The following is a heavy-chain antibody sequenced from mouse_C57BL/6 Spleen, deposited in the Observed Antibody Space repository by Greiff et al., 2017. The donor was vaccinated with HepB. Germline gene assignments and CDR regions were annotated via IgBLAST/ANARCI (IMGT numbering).Heavy chain of an antibody. Sequence: QVHVKQSGAELARPGASVKLSCKASGYTFTSYGISWVKQRTGQGLEWIGEIYPRSGNTYYNEKFKGKATLTADKSSSTAYMELRSLTSEDSAVYFCARAGSNYGMDCWGQGTSVTVSS. CDR3: ARAGSNYGMDC. CDR1: GYTFTSYG. D-gene: IGHD2-5*01. J-gene: IGHJ4*01. CDR2: IYPRSGNT. V-gene: IGHV1-81*01.